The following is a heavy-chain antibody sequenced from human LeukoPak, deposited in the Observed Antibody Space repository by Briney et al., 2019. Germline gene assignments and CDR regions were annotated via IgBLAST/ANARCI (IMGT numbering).Heavy chain of an antibody. Sequence: GGSLRLSFPASEFTFSSYAMSWVRQAPGKGLEWVSAISGSGGSTYYADSVKGRFTISRDNSKNTLYLQMNSLRAEDTAVYYCAKDPTVTIAFDIWGQGTMVTVSS. CDR2: ISGSGGST. J-gene: IGHJ3*02. CDR3: AKDPTVTIAFDI. CDR1: EFTFSSYA. V-gene: IGHV3-23*01. D-gene: IGHD4-11*01.